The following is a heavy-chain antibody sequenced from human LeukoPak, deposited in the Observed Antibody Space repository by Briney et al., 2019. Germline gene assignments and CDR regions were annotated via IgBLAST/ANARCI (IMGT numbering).Heavy chain of an antibody. D-gene: IGHD2-8*01. V-gene: IGHV4-39*07. CDR2: IYYSGST. Sequence: SETLSLTCTVSGGSISSSSYYWGWIRQPPGKGLEWIVSIYYSGSTYYNPSLKSRVTISVDKSKNQFSLKLSSVTAADTAVYYCASRPNLYCSHGVCYISDYWGQGTLVTVSS. CDR1: GGSISSSSYY. CDR3: ASRPNLYCSHGVCYISDY. J-gene: IGHJ4*02.